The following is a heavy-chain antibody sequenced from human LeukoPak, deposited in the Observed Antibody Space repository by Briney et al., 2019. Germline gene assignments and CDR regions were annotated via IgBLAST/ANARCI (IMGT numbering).Heavy chain of an antibody. CDR1: GSTFSSYT. D-gene: IGHD2-8*01. J-gene: IGHJ4*02. CDR3: ARGKEHCTTSTCFQPYDQ. Sequence: SVKVSCKASGSTFSSYTISWVRQAPGQGLEWMGRIIPIHDITNYAQKFQGRVTITADTSTSTVYMELSSLRSEDTAIYYCARGKEHCTTSTCFQPYDQWGQGALVIVSS. V-gene: IGHV1-69*02. CDR2: IIPIHDIT.